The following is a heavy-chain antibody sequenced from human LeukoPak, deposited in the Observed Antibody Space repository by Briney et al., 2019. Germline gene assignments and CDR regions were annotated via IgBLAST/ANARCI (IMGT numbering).Heavy chain of an antibody. CDR3: ARVGRCGGDCSIGWNDAFDI. J-gene: IGHJ3*02. D-gene: IGHD2-21*02. Sequence: GGSLRLSCAASGFTFSSYTMNWVRQAPGKGLEWVSSISSSSTYIYYADSVKGRFTISRDNAKNSLYLQMNSLRAEDTAVYYCARVGRCGGDCSIGWNDAFDIWGQGTMVTVSS. CDR1: GFTFSSYT. V-gene: IGHV3-21*04. CDR2: ISSSSTYI.